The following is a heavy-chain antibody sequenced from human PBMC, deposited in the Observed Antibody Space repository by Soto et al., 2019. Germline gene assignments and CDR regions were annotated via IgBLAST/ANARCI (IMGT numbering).Heavy chain of an antibody. Sequence: PSETLSLTCTVSGGSISSYYWSWIRQPPGKGLEWIGYIYYSGSTNYDPSLKSRVTISVDTSKNQFSLKLSSVTAADTAVYYCATSRERVYGDYQGRYYGMDVWGQGTTVTVSS. CDR3: ATSRERVYGDYQGRYYGMDV. CDR2: IYYSGST. J-gene: IGHJ6*02. D-gene: IGHD4-17*01. V-gene: IGHV4-59*01. CDR1: GGSISSYY.